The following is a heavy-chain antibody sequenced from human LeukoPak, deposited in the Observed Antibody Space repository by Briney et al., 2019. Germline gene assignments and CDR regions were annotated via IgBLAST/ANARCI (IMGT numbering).Heavy chain of an antibody. CDR2: MYYSGGT. Sequence: SETLSLTCTVSGDSINSHHWNWIRQPPGKGLEWIGYMYYSGGTMYNRSLKSRVAISIDTSKNQFSLKLSSVTAADTAVYYCARDTYDYYFDPWGQGILVTVSS. J-gene: IGHJ5*02. D-gene: IGHD1-26*01. CDR1: GDSINSHH. V-gene: IGHV4-59*11. CDR3: ARDTYDYYFDP.